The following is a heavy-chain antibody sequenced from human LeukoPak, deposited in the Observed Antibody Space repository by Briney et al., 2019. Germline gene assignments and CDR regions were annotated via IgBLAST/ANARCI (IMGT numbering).Heavy chain of an antibody. CDR2: INPSSGGT. J-gene: IGHJ3*02. V-gene: IGHV1-2*02. CDR3: ARGPSHGAFDI. D-gene: IGHD6-6*01. CDR1: GYTFTGYY. Sequence: GASVKVSCKASGYTFTGYYMHWVRQAPGQGLEWMGWINPSSGGTNYAQKFQGRVTMTRDTSISTAYMELSRLRSDDTAVYYCARGPSHGAFDIWGQGTMVTVSS.